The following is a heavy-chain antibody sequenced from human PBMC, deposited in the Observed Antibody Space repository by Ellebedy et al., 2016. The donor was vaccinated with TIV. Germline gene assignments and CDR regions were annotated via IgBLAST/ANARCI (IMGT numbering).Heavy chain of an antibody. V-gene: IGHV4-39*01. D-gene: IGHD1-26*01. CDR2: IYYSGST. CDR1: GGSISSSSYY. J-gene: IGHJ5*02. CDR3: ASIISGSSSPNWFDP. Sequence: MPSETLSLTCTVSGGSISSSSYYWGWIRQPPGKGLEWIGSIYYSGSTYYNPSLKSRVTISVDTSKNQFSLKLSSVTAADTAVYYCASIISGSSSPNWFDPWGQGTLVTVSS.